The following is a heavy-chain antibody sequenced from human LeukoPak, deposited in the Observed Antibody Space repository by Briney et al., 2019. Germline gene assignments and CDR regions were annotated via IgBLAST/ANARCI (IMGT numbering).Heavy chain of an antibody. V-gene: IGHV3-30-3*01. CDR3: ARPLGYGNTWHNNHGMDV. D-gene: IGHD6-13*01. Sequence: GGSLRLSCAASGFTFSSYVMYWVRQAPGEGLEWVAVISYDGSNKYHADSVKGRFTISRDNSKNTLYLQMSRRRVEDTAIYYCARPLGYGNTWHNNHGMDVLGQGTTVTVCS. J-gene: IGHJ6*02. CDR1: GFTFSSYV. CDR2: ISYDGSNK.